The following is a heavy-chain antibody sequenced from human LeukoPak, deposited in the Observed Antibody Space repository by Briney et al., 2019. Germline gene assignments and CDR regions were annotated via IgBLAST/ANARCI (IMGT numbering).Heavy chain of an antibody. J-gene: IGHJ4*02. CDR3: ARGLNRNDYGDYGY. CDR2: IYYTGST. CDR1: GGSLSSYY. D-gene: IGHD4-17*01. V-gene: IGHV4-59*01. Sequence: PSETLSLTCTVSGGSLSSYYWTWIRQPPGKGLEWIGDIYYTGSTSYNPSLKSRVTISVQTSKNQFSLKLSSVTAADTAVYYCARGLNRNDYGDYGYWGQGTLVTVSS.